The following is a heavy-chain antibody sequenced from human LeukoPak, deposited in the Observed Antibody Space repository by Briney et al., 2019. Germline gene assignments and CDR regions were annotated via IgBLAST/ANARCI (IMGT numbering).Heavy chain of an antibody. D-gene: IGHD3-3*01. V-gene: IGHV3-30-3*01. CDR2: ISYDGSNK. Sequence: GGSLRLSCAASGFTFSSYAMHWVRQAPGKGLEWVAVISYDGSNKYYADSVKGRFTISRDNSKNTLYLQMNSLRAEDTAVYYCASEGSEYDFWSGFMYYYYGMDVWGQGTTVTVSS. J-gene: IGHJ6*02. CDR3: ASEGSEYDFWSGFMYYYYGMDV. CDR1: GFTFSSYA.